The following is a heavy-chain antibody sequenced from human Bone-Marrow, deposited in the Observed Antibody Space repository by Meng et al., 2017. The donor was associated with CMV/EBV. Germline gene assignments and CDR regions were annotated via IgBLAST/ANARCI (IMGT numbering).Heavy chain of an antibody. CDR3: ARGPFLYGMDV. CDR2: IYYSGST. Sequence: SETLSLTCTVSGGSISSYCWSWIRQPPGKGLEWIGYIYYSGSTNYNPSLKSRVTISVDTSKNQFSLKLSSVTAADTAVYYCARGPFLYGMDVWGQGTTVTVSS. J-gene: IGHJ6*02. CDR1: GGSISSYC. D-gene: IGHD2/OR15-2a*01. V-gene: IGHV4-59*01.